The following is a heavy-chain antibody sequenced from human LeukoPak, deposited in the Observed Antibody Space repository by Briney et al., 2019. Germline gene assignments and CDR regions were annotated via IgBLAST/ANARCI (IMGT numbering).Heavy chain of an antibody. CDR3: ARVVGATHYFDY. J-gene: IGHJ4*02. Sequence: PSETLSLTCTVSGYSISGGYYWGWIRQPPGKGLEWIGSIYHSGSTYYNPSLKSRVTISVDTSKNQFSLKLSSVTAADTAVYYCARVVGATHYFDYWGQGTLVTVSS. CDR1: GYSISGGYY. D-gene: IGHD1-26*01. CDR2: IYHSGST. V-gene: IGHV4-38-2*02.